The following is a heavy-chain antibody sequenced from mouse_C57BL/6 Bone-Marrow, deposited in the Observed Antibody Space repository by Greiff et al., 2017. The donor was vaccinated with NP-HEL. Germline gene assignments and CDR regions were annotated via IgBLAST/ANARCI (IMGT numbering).Heavy chain of an antibody. V-gene: IGHV7-3*01. CDR1: GFTFTDYY. D-gene: IGHD2-4*01. Sequence: EVQLVESGGGLVQPGGSLSLSCAASGFTFTDYYMSWVRQPPGKALEWLGFIRHKANGYTTEYSASVKGRFTISRDNSQSILYLQMNALRAEDSATYYCASYIYYDYDRYFDVWGTGTTVTVSS. CDR2: IRHKANGYTT. CDR3: ASYIYYDYDRYFDV. J-gene: IGHJ1*03.